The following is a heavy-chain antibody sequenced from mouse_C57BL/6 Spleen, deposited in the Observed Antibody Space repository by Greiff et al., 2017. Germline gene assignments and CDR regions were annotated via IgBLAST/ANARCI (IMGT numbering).Heavy chain of an antibody. Sequence: EVKLMESGGGLVKPGASLKLSCAASGFTFSSYAMPWVRQTPEKSLEWVATISAGGSYTYYPDNVKGRFTISRDNAKNTPYLQLSQLTSEDTAMYYCASDYCGSSYGYFDVWGTGTTVTVSS. V-gene: IGHV5-4*03. CDR2: ISAGGSYT. J-gene: IGHJ1*03. CDR1: GFTFSSYA. D-gene: IGHD1-1*01. CDR3: ASDYCGSSYGYFDV.